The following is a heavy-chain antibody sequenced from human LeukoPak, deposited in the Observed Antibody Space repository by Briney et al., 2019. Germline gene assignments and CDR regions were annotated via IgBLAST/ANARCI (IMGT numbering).Heavy chain of an antibody. J-gene: IGHJ4*02. CDR3: ARDRSYVGFDY. CDR2: ISTGSNI. Sequence: PGGSLRLSCAASGFTFTDYTINWVRQAPGKGLERVSSISTGSNIYYADSVKGRFTVSRDNAKNSVYLQTNSLRAEDTAVYYCARDRSYVGFDYWGQGTLVTVSS. D-gene: IGHD4-23*01. CDR1: GFTFTDYT. V-gene: IGHV3-69-1*01.